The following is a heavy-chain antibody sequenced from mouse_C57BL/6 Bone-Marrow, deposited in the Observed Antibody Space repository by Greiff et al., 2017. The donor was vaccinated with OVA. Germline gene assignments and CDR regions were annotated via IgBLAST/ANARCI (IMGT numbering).Heavy chain of an antibody. CDR3: ARTYYSNYYAMDY. V-gene: IGHV5-17*01. Sequence: EVQGVESGGGLVKPGGSLKLSCAASGFTFSDYGMHWVRQAPEKGLEWVAYISSGSSTIYYADTVKGRFTISRDNAKNTLYLQMTSLRSEDTAMYYCARTYYSNYYAMDYWGQGTSVTVAS. CDR2: ISSGSSTI. CDR1: GFTFSDYG. D-gene: IGHD2-5*01. J-gene: IGHJ4*01.